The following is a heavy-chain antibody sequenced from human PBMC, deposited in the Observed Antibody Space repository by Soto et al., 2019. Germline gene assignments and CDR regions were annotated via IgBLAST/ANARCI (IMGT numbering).Heavy chain of an antibody. V-gene: IGHV1-8*01. J-gene: IGHJ6*02. CDR1: GYTFTSYD. CDR3: ARVIGIQLWLPGRENYYYGMDV. D-gene: IGHD5-18*01. Sequence: ASVKVSCKASGYTFTSYDINWVRQATGQGLEWMGWMNPNSGNTGYAQKFQGRVTMTRNTSISTAYMELSSLRSEDTAVYYCARVIGIQLWLPGRENYYYGMDVWGQGTTVTVTS. CDR2: MNPNSGNT.